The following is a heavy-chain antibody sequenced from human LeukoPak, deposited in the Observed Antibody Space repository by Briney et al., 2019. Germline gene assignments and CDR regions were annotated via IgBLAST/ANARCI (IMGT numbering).Heavy chain of an antibody. Sequence: GRALRLSCAASGFTFSAEYMSWIRQAPGKGLEWVSYISKSGSYTNYADSVKGRFTISRDNAKNSLYLQMNSLRADDTAVYYCAKGPERRGFCSGSACYSDCWGQGTLVTVSS. J-gene: IGHJ4*02. CDR1: GFTFSAEY. D-gene: IGHD2-8*02. V-gene: IGHV3-11*05. CDR2: ISKSGSYT. CDR3: AKGPERRGFCSGSACYSDC.